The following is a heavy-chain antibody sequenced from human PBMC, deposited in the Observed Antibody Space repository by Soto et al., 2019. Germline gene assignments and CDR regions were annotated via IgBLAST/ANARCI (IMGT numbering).Heavy chain of an antibody. CDR3: KKLPWADYGGIFDP. D-gene: IGHD4-17*01. CDR1: GGSISSYY. CDR2: IYYTGTT. J-gene: IGHJ5*02. V-gene: IGHV4-59*01. Sequence: SETLSLTCTVSGGSISSYYWSWIRQPPGKGLEWIGYIYYTGTTNYNPSLKSRVTISVDTSKNQFSLKLSSVTTADTAVYYCKKLPWADYGGIFDPWGQGTLVTVPQ.